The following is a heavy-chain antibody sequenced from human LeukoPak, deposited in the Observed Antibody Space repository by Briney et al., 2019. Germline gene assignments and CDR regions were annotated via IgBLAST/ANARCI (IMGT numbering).Heavy chain of an antibody. CDR1: GGSISSRNW. CDR3: ASYMTTVTTQGWFDP. CDR2: IHHSGST. Sequence: SETLSLTCAVSGGSISSRNWWSWVRQPPGKGLEWIGEIHHSGSTNYNPSLKSRVTISVDKSKNEFSLNLSSVTAADTAVYYCASYMTTVTTQGWFDPWGQGTLVTVSS. V-gene: IGHV4-4*02. J-gene: IGHJ5*02. D-gene: IGHD4-17*01.